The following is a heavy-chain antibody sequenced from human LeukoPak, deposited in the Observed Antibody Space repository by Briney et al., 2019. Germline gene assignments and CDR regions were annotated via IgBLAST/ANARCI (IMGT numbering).Heavy chain of an antibody. CDR1: GFTFSSYW. V-gene: IGHV3-74*01. CDR2: INSDGSST. Sequence: PGGSLRLSCAASGFTFSSYWMHWVRQAPGKGLVWVSRINSDGSSTSYADSVKGRFTISRDNSKNTLYPQMNSLRAEDTAVYYCAKSGYNRFDYWGQGTLVTVSS. CDR3: AKSGYNRFDY. J-gene: IGHJ4*02. D-gene: IGHD5-24*01.